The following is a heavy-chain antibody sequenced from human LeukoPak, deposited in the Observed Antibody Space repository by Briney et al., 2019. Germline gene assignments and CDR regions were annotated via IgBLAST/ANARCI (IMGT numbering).Heavy chain of an antibody. CDR3: AKDQGDYGDLL. Sequence: GGSLRLSCAASGFTFSSYAMSWVRQAPGKGLEWVPAISGSGGSTYYADSVKGRFTISRDNSKNTLYLQMNSLRAEDTAVYYCAKDQGDYGDLLWGQGTLVTVSS. CDR1: GFTFSSYA. CDR2: ISGSGGST. J-gene: IGHJ4*02. D-gene: IGHD4-17*01. V-gene: IGHV3-23*01.